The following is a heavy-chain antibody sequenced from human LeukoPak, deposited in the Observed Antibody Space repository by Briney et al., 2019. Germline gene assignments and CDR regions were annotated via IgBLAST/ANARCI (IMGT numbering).Heavy chain of an antibody. CDR1: GFTFSSYP. D-gene: IGHD3-3*01. CDR3: AKDSDFWSGSGAFDI. CDR2: INSNGNSK. J-gene: IGHJ3*02. V-gene: IGHV3-21*04. Sequence: GGSLRLSCAASGFTFSSYPMNWVCQAPGKGLEWVSSINSNGNSKYYANSVKGRFTISRDNAKNSLYLQMNSLRAEDTAVYYCAKDSDFWSGSGAFDIWGQGTMVTVPS.